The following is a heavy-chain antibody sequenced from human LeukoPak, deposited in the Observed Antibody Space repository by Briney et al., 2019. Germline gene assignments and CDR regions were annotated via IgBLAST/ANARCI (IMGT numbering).Heavy chain of an antibody. V-gene: IGHV1-2*02. CDR2: INPNSGGT. J-gene: IGHJ6*03. D-gene: IGHD6-6*01. CDR3: ARDEPRSSSSTYYYYYMDV. Sequence: ASVTVSCKASGYTFTGYYMHWVRQAPGQGLEWMGWINPNSGGTNYAQKFQGRVTMTRDTSISTAYMELSRLRSDDTAVYYCARDEPRSSSSTYYYYYMDVWGKGTTVTVSS. CDR1: GYTFTGYY.